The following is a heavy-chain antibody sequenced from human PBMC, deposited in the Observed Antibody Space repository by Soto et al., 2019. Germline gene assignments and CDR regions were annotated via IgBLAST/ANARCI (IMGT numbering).Heavy chain of an antibody. CDR3: ARATVLDY. Sequence: QVQLQQWGAGLLKPSETLSLTCAVYGGSFSGYYWSWIRQPPGKGLEWIGEINHSGSTNYNPSLTSRVTISVDTSKNQFSLKLSSVTAADTAVYYCARATVLDYWGQGTLVTVSS. CDR2: INHSGST. CDR1: GGSFSGYY. D-gene: IGHD4-17*01. J-gene: IGHJ4*02. V-gene: IGHV4-34*01.